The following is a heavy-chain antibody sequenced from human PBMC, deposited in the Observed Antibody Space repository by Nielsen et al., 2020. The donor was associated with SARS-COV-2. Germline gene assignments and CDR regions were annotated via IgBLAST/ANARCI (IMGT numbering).Heavy chain of an antibody. CDR1: GYTFTGYY. J-gene: IGHJ4*02. V-gene: IGHV1-2*06. Sequence: ASVKVSCKASGYTFTGYYMHWVRQAPGQGLEWMGRINPYSGGTNYAQKFQGTVTMTRDASISTAYMELSGLKSDDTAVYYCARDIQEGFSYGPSSDNWGQGTLVTVSS. D-gene: IGHD5-18*01. CDR2: INPYSGGT. CDR3: ARDIQEGFSYGPSSDN.